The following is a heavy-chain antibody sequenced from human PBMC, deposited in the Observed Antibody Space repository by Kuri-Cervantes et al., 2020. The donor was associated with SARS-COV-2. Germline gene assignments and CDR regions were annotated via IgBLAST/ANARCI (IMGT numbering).Heavy chain of an antibody. V-gene: IGHV1-2*02. D-gene: IGHD1-20*01. CDR2: INPNSGGT. J-gene: IGHJ4*02. Sequence: ASSLVSSSASGYTFTGYYMHWVRQAPGQGLEWMGWINPNSGGTNYAQKFQGRVTMTRDTSISTAYMELSSLRSEDTAVYYCARDQGITGTLGDYWGQGTLVTVSS. CDR1: GYTFTGYY. CDR3: ARDQGITGTLGDY.